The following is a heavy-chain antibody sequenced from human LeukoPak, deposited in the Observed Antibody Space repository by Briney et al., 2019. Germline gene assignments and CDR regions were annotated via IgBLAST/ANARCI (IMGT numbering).Heavy chain of an antibody. V-gene: IGHV4-59*01. CDR1: GASISDYY. CDR2: IYYSGNT. J-gene: IGHJ4*02. Sequence: ETLSLTCTGFGASISDYYWSLIRQPPGKGLEWIGYIYYSGNTNYNPSLKSRLTISVDTSKNQFSLKLTSVTAADTAVYYSAGGGNCYLQAYCGQGSLVTVSS. CDR3: AGGGNCYLQAY. D-gene: IGHD4-23*01.